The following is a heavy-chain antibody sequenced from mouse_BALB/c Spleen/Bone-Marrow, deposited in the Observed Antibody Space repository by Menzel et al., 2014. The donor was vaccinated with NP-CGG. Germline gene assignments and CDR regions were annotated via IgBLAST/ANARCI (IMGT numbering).Heavy chain of an antibody. Sequence: VKLQESGPGLVAPSQSLSFTCTVSGFSLTSYGVHWVRQPPGKGLEWLGVIWAGGSTNCNSALMSRLSISKDNSKSQVFLKMNSLQTDDTAMYYCARDYYGSLYAMDYWGQGTSVTVSS. J-gene: IGHJ4*01. D-gene: IGHD1-1*01. V-gene: IGHV2-9*02. CDR3: ARDYYGSLYAMDY. CDR2: IWAGGST. CDR1: GFSLTSYG.